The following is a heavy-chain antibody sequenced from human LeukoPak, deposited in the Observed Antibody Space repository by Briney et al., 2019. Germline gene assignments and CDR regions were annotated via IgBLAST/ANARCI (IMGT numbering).Heavy chain of an antibody. D-gene: IGHD6-19*01. V-gene: IGHV3-23*01. CDR2: IIGSGGST. CDR3: AKSRGIYDNSGWRTYDF. Sequence: GGSLRLSCAASGFTFSSYAMSWVRQAPGKGLEWVSAIIGSGGSTYYADSVKGRSTISRDNSKNTLYLQMSSLRAEDTAIYYCAKSRGIYDNSGWRTYDFWGQGTLVTVSS. CDR1: GFTFSSYA. J-gene: IGHJ4*02.